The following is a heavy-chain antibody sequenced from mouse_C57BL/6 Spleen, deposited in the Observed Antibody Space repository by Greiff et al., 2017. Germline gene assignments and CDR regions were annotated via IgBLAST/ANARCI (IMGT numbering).Heavy chain of an antibody. CDR2: IAPSDSYT. D-gene: IGHD2-3*01. CDR3: ARYDGYYVDARDY. V-gene: IGHV1-59*01. Sequence: QVQLQQPGAELVRPGTSVKLSCKASGYTFTSYWMHWIPQRPGQGLEWIGVIAPSDSYTNYNQKFKGKSTLTVDTSSSTAYMPLSSLTSEDSAVYYCARYDGYYVDARDYWGQGTSVTGSS. CDR1: GYTFTSYW. J-gene: IGHJ4*01.